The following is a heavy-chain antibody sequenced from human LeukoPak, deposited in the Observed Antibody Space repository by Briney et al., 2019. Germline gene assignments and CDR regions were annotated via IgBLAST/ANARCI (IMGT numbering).Heavy chain of an antibody. Sequence: PGGSLRLSCAASGFTFSGYAVHWVRQAPGKGLQWVAAISYDGYNKYYADSLKGRFTISRENSKNTLWLQMNSLRAEDTAVYYCARGRMYDSYYFFYMDVWGKGTTVTVSS. CDR1: GFTFSGYA. CDR3: ARGRMYDSYYFFYMDV. J-gene: IGHJ6*03. D-gene: IGHD3-22*01. CDR2: ISYDGYNK. V-gene: IGHV3-30*01.